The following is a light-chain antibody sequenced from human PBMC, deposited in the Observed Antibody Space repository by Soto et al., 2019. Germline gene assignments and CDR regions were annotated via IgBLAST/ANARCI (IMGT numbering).Light chain of an antibody. CDR1: QSIRSER. CDR2: DAS. CDR3: QQYGSSGT. V-gene: IGKV3-20*01. Sequence: EIVLTQSPDTLSLTTGERATLSCRASQSIRSERLAWYQQKPGQAPRLVIFDASNRASGMPERFSGSGSGTDFTLTIARLEPEDFAVYYCQQYGSSGTFGQVSKVDIK. J-gene: IGKJ1*01.